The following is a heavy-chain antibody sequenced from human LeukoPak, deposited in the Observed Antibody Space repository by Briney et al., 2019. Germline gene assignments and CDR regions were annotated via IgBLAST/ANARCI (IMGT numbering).Heavy chain of an antibody. CDR1: GGTFSSYA. CDR2: IIPIFGTA. J-gene: IGHJ3*02. Sequence: SVKVSCKASGGTFSSYAMSWMRHAPGQGLEWMGGIIPIFGTANYAQKFQGRVTITTDESTSTAYMELSSLRSEDTAVYYCARAIIAVAGTSAFDIWGQGTMVTVSS. D-gene: IGHD6-19*01. V-gene: IGHV1-69*05. CDR3: ARAIIAVAGTSAFDI.